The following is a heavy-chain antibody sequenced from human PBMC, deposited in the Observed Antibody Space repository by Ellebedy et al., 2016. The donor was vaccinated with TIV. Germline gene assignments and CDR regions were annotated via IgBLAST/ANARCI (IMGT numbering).Heavy chain of an antibody. CDR2: ISSSSSTI. CDR1: GFTFSSYS. CDR3: ARDLGLSPRVT. V-gene: IGHV3-48*04. J-gene: IGHJ5*02. D-gene: IGHD7-27*01. Sequence: GESLKISCAVSGFTFSSYSMNWVRQAPGKGLEWVSYISSSSSTIYYADSVKGRFTISRDNAKNSLYLQMNSLRAEDTAVYYCARDLGLSPRVTWGQGTLVTVSS.